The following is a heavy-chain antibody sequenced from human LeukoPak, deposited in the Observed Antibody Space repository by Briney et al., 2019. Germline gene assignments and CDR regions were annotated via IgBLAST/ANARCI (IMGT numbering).Heavy chain of an antibody. CDR3: ARDGVGATGYFDY. V-gene: IGHV4-39*07. CDR1: GGSISSSSYY. Sequence: KPSETLSLTCTVSGGSISSSSYYWGWIRQPPGKGLERIGSIYYSGSTYYNPSLKSRVTISVDTSKNQFSLKLSSVTAADTAVYYCARDGVGATGYFDYWGQGTLVTVSS. CDR2: IYYSGST. J-gene: IGHJ4*02. D-gene: IGHD1-26*01.